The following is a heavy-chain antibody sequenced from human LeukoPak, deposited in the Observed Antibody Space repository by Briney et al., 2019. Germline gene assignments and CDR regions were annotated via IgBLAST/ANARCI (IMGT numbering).Heavy chain of an antibody. CDR2: IIPIFGTA. Sequence: ASVKVSCKASGDTFSRYGISWVRQAPGQGLEWMGGIIPIFGTANYAQKFQGRVTITADESTSTAYMELSSLRSEDTAVYYCARGGGSAGNRAYYFDYWGQGTLVTVSS. CDR3: ARGGGSAGNRAYYFDY. V-gene: IGHV1-69*13. D-gene: IGHD1-14*01. J-gene: IGHJ4*02. CDR1: GDTFSRYG.